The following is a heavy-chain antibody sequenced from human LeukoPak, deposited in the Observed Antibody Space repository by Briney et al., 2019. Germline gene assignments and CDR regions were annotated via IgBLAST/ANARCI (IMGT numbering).Heavy chain of an antibody. CDR3: ATAYRGYYYVFFDY. J-gene: IGHJ4*02. V-gene: IGHV4-59*01. CDR2: IYYSGST. Sequence: PSETLSLTCSVSGGSISSYYWSWIRQPPGKRLEWIGYIYYSGSTDYNPSLKSRVTIPVDTSKNQFSLKLTSVTTADTAVYYCATAYRGYYYVFFDYWGQGTLVTVSS. CDR1: GGSISSYY. D-gene: IGHD3-22*01.